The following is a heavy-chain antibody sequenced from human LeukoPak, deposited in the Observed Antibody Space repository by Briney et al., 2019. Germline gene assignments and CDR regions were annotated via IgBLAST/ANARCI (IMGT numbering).Heavy chain of an antibody. V-gene: IGHV1-2*02. J-gene: IGHJ4*02. CDR2: INPNSGST. D-gene: IGHD2-2*01. CDR1: GYTFTGYY. Sequence: ASVKVSCKASGYTFTGYYMHWVRQAPGQGLEWMGWINPNSGSTNYAQKFQGRVTMTRDTSISTAYMELSRLRSDDTAVYYCARDTAYCSSTSCFHFDYWGQGTLVTVSS. CDR3: ARDTAYCSSTSCFHFDY.